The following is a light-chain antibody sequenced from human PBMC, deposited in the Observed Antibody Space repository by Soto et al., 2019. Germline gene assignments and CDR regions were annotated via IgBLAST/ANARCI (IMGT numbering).Light chain of an antibody. Sequence: QSALTQPASVSGSPGPSITISCTGTSSDVGGYNFVSWYQQHPGKAPKLMIYAVSNRPSGVSNRFSGSKSGNTASLTISGLQAEDEADYYCSSYTSSSTPYVFGTGTKLTVL. V-gene: IGLV2-14*01. CDR3: SSYTSSSTPYV. CDR2: AVS. J-gene: IGLJ1*01. CDR1: SSDVGGYNF.